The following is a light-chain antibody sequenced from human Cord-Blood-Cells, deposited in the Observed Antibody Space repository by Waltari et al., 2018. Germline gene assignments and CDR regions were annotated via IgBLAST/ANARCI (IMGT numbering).Light chain of an antibody. Sequence: EIVMTQSPATLSVSPGERVTLSCRASQSVSSNLARYQQKPGQAPRLLIYGASTRATGIPARFSGSGSGTEFTLTISSLQSEDFAVYYCQQYNNWPPGTFGQGTKLEIK. CDR3: QQYNNWPPGT. V-gene: IGKV3-15*01. CDR1: QSVSSN. J-gene: IGKJ2*01. CDR2: GAS.